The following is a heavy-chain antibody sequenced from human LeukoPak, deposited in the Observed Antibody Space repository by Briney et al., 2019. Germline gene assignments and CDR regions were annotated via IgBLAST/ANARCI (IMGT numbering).Heavy chain of an antibody. Sequence: ASVKVSCKASGYTFTSYGISWVRQAPGQGLEWMGWISAYNGNTNYAQKFQGRVTITTDESTSTAYMELSSLRSEDTAVYYCASAWETYYYDSSGYYVLGYWGQGTLVTVSS. D-gene: IGHD3-22*01. CDR1: GYTFTSYG. CDR3: ASAWETYYYDSSGYYVLGY. J-gene: IGHJ4*02. V-gene: IGHV1-18*01. CDR2: ISAYNGNT.